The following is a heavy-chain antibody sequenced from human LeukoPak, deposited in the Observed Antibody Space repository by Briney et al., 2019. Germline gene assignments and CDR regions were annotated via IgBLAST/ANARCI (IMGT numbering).Heavy chain of an antibody. CDR2: ISAYNGNT. CDR1: GYTFTSYG. V-gene: IGHV1-18*01. J-gene: IGHJ4*02. CDR3: ATSIAVAGTEDY. D-gene: IGHD6-19*01. Sequence: GASVKVSCKASGYTFTSYGISWVRQAPGQGLEWMGWISAYNGNTNYAQKLQGRVTMTTDTSTSTAYMELRSLRSEDTAVYYCATSIAVAGTEDYWGQGTLVTVSS.